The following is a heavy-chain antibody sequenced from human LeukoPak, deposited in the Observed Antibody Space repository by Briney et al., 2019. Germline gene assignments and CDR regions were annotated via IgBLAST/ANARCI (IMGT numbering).Heavy chain of an antibody. V-gene: IGHV3-23*01. D-gene: IGHD3-22*01. CDR3: VTFYYDSSGSYVHY. CDR1: GFTVSSNY. J-gene: IGHJ4*02. CDR2: IRGSGGST. Sequence: PGGSLRLSCAASGFTVSSNYMSWVRQAPGKGLESVSAIRGSGGSTYYADSVKGRFTISRDDSKSTLYLQMNSLRAEDTAVYHCVTFYYDSSGSYVHYWGQGTLVTVSS.